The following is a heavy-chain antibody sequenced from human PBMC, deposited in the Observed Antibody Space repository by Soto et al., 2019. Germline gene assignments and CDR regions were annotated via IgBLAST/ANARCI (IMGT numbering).Heavy chain of an antibody. CDR2: ISSSGRTT. J-gene: IGHJ5*01. CDR1: GFTFDSQA. Sequence: GGSLRLSCAASGFTFDSQAMGWVRQSPGKGPEWVSTISSSGRTTYYADSVKGRFNISRDNSKNTLYLQLNSLRGEDTAIYYCVKDRVPRMGWFDSWGQGTLVTVSS. D-gene: IGHD2-2*01. CDR3: VKDRVPRMGWFDS. V-gene: IGHV3-23*01.